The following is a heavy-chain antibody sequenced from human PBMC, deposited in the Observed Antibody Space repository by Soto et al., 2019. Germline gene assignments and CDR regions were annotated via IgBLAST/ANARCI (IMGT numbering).Heavy chain of an antibody. D-gene: IGHD4-17*01. V-gene: IGHV1-18*01. CDR1: GYTFTSYG. J-gene: IGHJ4*02. Sequence: ASVKVSCKASGYTFTSYGISWVRQAPGQGLEWMGWISAYNGNTNYAQKLQGRVTMTTDTSTSTAYMELRSLRSDDTAVYYCARDYPFELNGDYLYYFYYFRQGTLVT. CDR3: ARDYPFELNGDYLYYFYY. CDR2: ISAYNGNT.